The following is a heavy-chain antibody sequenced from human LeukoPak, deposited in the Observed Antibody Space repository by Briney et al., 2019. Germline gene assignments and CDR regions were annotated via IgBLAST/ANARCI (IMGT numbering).Heavy chain of an antibody. CDR3: ARAVKGFWRGPIDY. CDR2: INYSGST. D-gene: IGHD3-3*01. Sequence: SESVSLTCTVSGDSISRDYWNWTRQPPGKGLEWIGYINYSGSTNYNPSLKSRVAISKDTSKNQFSLNLSTVTAADTAVYYCARAVKGFWRGPIDYWGQGAMATVPP. CDR1: GDSISRDY. J-gene: IGHJ4*02. V-gene: IGHV4-59*08.